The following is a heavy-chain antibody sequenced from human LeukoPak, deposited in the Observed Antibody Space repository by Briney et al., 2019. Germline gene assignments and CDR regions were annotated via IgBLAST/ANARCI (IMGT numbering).Heavy chain of an antibody. Sequence: PGGSLRLSCAASGFTFSDYYMSWIRQAPGKGLEWVSYISSSGSTIYYADSVKGRFTISRDNAKNSLYLQMNSLRAEDTAVYYCARDGFGVARGGNYYYYYMDVWCKGTAVTVSS. CDR1: GFTFSDYY. CDR3: ARDGFGVARGGNYYYYYMDV. CDR2: ISSSGSTI. J-gene: IGHJ6*03. D-gene: IGHD3-3*01. V-gene: IGHV3-11*01.